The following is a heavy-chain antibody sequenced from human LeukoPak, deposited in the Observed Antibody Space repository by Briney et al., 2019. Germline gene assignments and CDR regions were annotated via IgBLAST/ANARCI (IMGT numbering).Heavy chain of an antibody. D-gene: IGHD1-26*01. J-gene: IGHJ3*02. V-gene: IGHV1-8*03. CDR3: ASLGGSYGHWGAFDI. Sequence: ASVKVSCKASGYTFTSYDINWVRQATGQGLEWMGWMNPNSGNTGYAQKFQGRVTITRNTSISTAYMELSSLRSEDTAVYYCASLGGSYGHWGAFDIWGQGTMVTVSS. CDR2: MNPNSGNT. CDR1: GYTFTSYD.